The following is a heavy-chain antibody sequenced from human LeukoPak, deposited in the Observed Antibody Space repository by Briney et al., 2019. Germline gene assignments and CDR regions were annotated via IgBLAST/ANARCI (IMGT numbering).Heavy chain of an antibody. Sequence: GGSLRLSCAASGFTFGSYSMNWVRQAPGKGLEWVSSISSSSSYIYYADSVKGRFTISRDNAKNSLYLQMNSLRAEDTAVYYCARGLYCSSTSCPKGWFDPWGQGTLVTVSS. CDR3: ARGLYCSSTSCPKGWFDP. CDR2: ISSSSSYI. CDR1: GFTFGSYS. D-gene: IGHD2-2*01. J-gene: IGHJ5*02. V-gene: IGHV3-21*01.